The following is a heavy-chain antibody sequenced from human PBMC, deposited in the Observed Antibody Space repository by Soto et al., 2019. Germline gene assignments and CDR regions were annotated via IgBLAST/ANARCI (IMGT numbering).Heavy chain of an antibody. D-gene: IGHD3-16*01. CDR1: GGSINSGDYH. Sequence: QVQLQESGPGLVKPSQTLSLNCSVSGGSINSGDYHWSWIRQHAGQGLEWIGYIYYSGTTYYNPYLNRRVTLSIYTSQNQYSLEMTAVAAADTAVYYCAIVRGHAFDIRGQGTMVTVSS. V-gene: IGHV4-31*03. CDR3: AIVRGHAFDI. J-gene: IGHJ3*02. CDR2: IYYSGTT.